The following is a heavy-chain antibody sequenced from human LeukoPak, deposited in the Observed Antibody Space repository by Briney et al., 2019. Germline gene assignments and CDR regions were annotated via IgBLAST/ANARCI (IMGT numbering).Heavy chain of an antibody. D-gene: IGHD3-3*01. V-gene: IGHV3-21*06. CDR3: ARQYYDFWSGYYTADYYLDY. J-gene: IGHJ4*02. CDR1: GFTFSDFG. Sequence: GSLRLSCAASGFTFSDFGMNWVRQAPGRGLEWVSSISSSSSYVYYADSVKGRFIISRDNAKNSLYLQVNSLRAEDTAVYYCARQYYDFWSGYYTADYYLDYWGQGTLVTVSS. CDR2: ISSSSSYV.